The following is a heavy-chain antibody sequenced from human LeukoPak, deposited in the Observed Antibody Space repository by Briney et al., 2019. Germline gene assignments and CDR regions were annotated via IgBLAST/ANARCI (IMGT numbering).Heavy chain of an antibody. CDR2: IYYSGST. J-gene: IGHJ4*02. CDR3: ARGYSSSWYYY. CDR1: GGSISSGGYY. V-gene: IGHV4-31*03. D-gene: IGHD6-13*01. Sequence: SETLSLTCTVSGGSISSGGYYWSWIRQHPGKGLEWIGYIYYSGSTYYNPPLKSRVTISVDTSKNQFSLKLSSVTAADTAVYYCARGYSSSWYYYWGQGTLVTVSS.